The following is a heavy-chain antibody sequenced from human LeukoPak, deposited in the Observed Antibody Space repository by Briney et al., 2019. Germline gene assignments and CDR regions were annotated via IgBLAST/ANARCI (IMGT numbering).Heavy chain of an antibody. J-gene: IGHJ6*02. Sequence: ASETLSLTCAVSGGSISSGAYSWSWIRQPPGKGLEWIGYIYHNGSTYYNPSLKSRVTISVDRSKNQFSLKLSSVTAADTAVYYWARRVVTRDYYDYYGLDVWGQGTTVTVSS. D-gene: IGHD3-3*01. CDR2: IYHNGST. V-gene: IGHV4-30-2*01. CDR1: GGSISSGAYS. CDR3: ARRVVTRDYYDYYGLDV.